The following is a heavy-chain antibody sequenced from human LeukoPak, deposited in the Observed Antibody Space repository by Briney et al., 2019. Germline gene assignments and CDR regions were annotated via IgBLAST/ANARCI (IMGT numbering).Heavy chain of an antibody. CDR1: GFTFSSYD. J-gene: IGHJ4*02. D-gene: IGHD2-2*01. CDR2: ICGSDGSR. V-gene: IGHV3-23*01. CDR3: AKGGSPSCYSSSGY. Sequence: PGGSLRLSCAASGFTFSSYDFSNSALSWVRQAPGKGLEWVSAICGSDGSRYYADSVKGRFTISRDNSKNTLYLQMNSLRGEDTAVYYCAKGGSPSCYSSSGYWGQGTLVTVSS.